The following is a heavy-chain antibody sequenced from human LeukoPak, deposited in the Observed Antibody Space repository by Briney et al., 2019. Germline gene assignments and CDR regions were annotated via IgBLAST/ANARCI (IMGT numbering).Heavy chain of an antibody. D-gene: IGHD1-26*01. Sequence: PSETLSLTCTVSGGSISSYYGSCIRQPPGKGMEWIGYIYYSGSTNYNPSLKSRVTISVDTSKNQFSLKLSSVTAADMAVYYCARALVGAWYYFDYWGQGTLVTVSS. V-gene: IGHV4-59*01. CDR3: ARALVGAWYYFDY. CDR1: GGSISSYY. J-gene: IGHJ4*02. CDR2: IYYSGST.